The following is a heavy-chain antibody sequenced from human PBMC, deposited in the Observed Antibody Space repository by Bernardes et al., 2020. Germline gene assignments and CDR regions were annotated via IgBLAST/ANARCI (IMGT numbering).Heavy chain of an antibody. CDR3: ARWHYYDSSGYWRVEYFQH. D-gene: IGHD3-22*01. CDR1: GYTFTGYY. J-gene: IGHJ1*01. V-gene: IGHV1-2*04. Sequence: ASVKVSCKASGYTFTGYYMHWVRQAPGQGLEWMGWINPNSGGTNYAQKFQGWVTMTRDTSISTAYMELSRLRSDDTAVYYCARWHYYDSSGYWRVEYFQHWGQGTLVTVSS. CDR2: INPNSGGT.